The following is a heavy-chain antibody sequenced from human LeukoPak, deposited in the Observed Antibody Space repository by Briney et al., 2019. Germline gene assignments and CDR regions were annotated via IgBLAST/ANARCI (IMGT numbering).Heavy chain of an antibody. CDR1: GFIFNNYA. CDR3: ARLAPKLEWLLSRTRYFDY. Sequence: PGRSLRLSCAGSGFIFNNYAMHWVRQPPGKGLEWVSGISWNSGSIDYADSVKGRFTISRDNAKNSLYLQMNSLRAEDTAVYYCARLAPKLEWLLSRTRYFDYWGQGTLVTVSS. D-gene: IGHD3-3*01. V-gene: IGHV3-9*01. J-gene: IGHJ4*02. CDR2: ISWNSGSI.